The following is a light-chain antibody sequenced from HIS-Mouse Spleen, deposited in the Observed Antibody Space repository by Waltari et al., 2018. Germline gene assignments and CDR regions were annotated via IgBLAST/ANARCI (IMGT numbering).Light chain of an antibody. V-gene: IGLV3-10*01. CDR2: EDS. CDR1: ALPKKS. CDR3: YSTDSSGNHRV. J-gene: IGLJ2*01. Sequence: SYELTQPPSVSVSPGQTARITCPGDALPKKSAYWYQQKSGQAPVLVIYEDSKRPSGIPERFSGSSSGTMATLTISGAQAEDEADYYCYSTDSSGNHRVFGGGTKLTVL.